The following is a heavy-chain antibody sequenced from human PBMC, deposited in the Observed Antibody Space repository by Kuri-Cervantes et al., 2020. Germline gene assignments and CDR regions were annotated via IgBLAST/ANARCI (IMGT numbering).Heavy chain of an antibody. Sequence: LTCAASGFTFSSYAMHWVRQAPGKGLEWVAVISYDGSNKYYADSVKGRFTISRDNSKNTLYLQMNSLRAEDTAVYYCARGLYGDYALDYWGQGTLVTVSS. CDR3: ARGLYGDYALDY. CDR2: ISYDGSNK. V-gene: IGHV3-30-3*01. CDR1: GFTFSSYA. D-gene: IGHD4-17*01. J-gene: IGHJ4*02.